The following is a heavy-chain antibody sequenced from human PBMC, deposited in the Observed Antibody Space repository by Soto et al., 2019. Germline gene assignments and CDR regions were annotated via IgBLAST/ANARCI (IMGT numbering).Heavy chain of an antibody. V-gene: IGHV4-34*01. CDR1: GGSFSGYY. Sequence: QVQLQQWGAGLLKPSETLSLTCAVYGGSFSGYYWSWIRQPPGKGLEWIGEINHSGSTNYNPSLKSRVTISVDTSKNQFSLKLSSVTAADTAVYYCAGAGVVVVVAATHNWFDPWGQGTLVTVSS. CDR2: INHSGST. J-gene: IGHJ5*02. CDR3: AGAGVVVVVAATHNWFDP. D-gene: IGHD2-15*01.